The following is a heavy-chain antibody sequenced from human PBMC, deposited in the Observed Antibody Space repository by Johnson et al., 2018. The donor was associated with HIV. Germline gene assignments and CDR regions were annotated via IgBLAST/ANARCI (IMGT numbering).Heavy chain of an antibody. V-gene: IGHV3-30*14. CDR1: SSNY. CDR3: ATTQWLSFFHAFDI. CDR2: ISYDGSNT. J-gene: IGHJ3*02. Sequence: VQLVESGGGLVQPGGSLRLSCVGSSNYKSWVRQAPGKGLEWVALISYDGSNTYYADSVKGRFTISRDNSKNTLYLQMNSLRAEDTAVYYCATTQWLSFFHAFDIWGQGTMVTVSS. D-gene: IGHD6-19*01.